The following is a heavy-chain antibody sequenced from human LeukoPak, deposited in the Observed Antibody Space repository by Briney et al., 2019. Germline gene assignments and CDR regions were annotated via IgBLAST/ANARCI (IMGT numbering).Heavy chain of an antibody. V-gene: IGHV4-31*03. CDR1: GGSISSGGYY. J-gene: IGHJ3*02. D-gene: IGHD3-3*01. CDR3: ARDDGDFWSGYPHAFDI. CDR2: IYYSGST. Sequence: SETLSLTCTVSGGSISSGGYYWSWIRQHPGKGLEWIGYIYYSGSTYYNPSLKSRVFMSVDTTKNQFSLNLTSVTAADTAVYYCARDDGDFWSGYPHAFDIWGQGTMVTVSS.